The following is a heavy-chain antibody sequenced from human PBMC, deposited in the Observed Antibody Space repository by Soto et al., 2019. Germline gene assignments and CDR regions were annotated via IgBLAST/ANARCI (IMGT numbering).Heavy chain of an antibody. CDR2: INPIIGVT. Sequence: GPPVKFPCKALGKSSPASIIHWVRQAPGQGLEWLGRINPIIGVTSTAQKFQGWVTMTRDRSISTVYMELTRLRSDDTAVYFCARGHSTDCSNGVCSFFYNHEMDVWGQGTTVTVS. D-gene: IGHD2-8*01. CDR3: ARGHSTDCSNGVCSFFYNHEMDV. V-gene: IGHV1-2*04. CDR1: GKSSPASI. J-gene: IGHJ6*02.